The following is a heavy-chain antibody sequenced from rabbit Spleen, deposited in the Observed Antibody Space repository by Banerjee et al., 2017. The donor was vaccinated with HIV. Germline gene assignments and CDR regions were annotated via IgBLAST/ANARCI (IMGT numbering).Heavy chain of an antibody. Sequence: QEQLKENGGGLVQPGGSLTLSCKASGFDFSSYGVRWVRQAPGKGLEWIGYIDPLFGTTYFANWVNGRFTISSHNAQNTLYLQLNSLTVADTATYFCVRGASSSGYYSLWGQGTLVSVS. V-gene: IGHV1S47*01. CDR1: GFDFSSYG. CDR2: IDPLFGTT. D-gene: IGHD1-1*01. J-gene: IGHJ3*01. CDR3: VRGASSSGYYSL.